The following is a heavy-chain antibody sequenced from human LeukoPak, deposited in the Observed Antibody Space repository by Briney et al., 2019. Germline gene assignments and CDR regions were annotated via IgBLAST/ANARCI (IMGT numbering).Heavy chain of an antibody. D-gene: IGHD6-13*01. V-gene: IGHV1-2*02. Sequence: ASVKVSCKASGYTFTGHYMHWVRQAPGQGLEWMGWVSPCSGDTNYAQSFQGRVTMTRDTSINTVYMELNSLTSDDTAVYFCARVRIETAGRGLDYWGQGTPVIVSS. CDR3: ARVRIETAGRGLDY. CDR2: VSPCSGDT. CDR1: GYTFTGHY. J-gene: IGHJ4*02.